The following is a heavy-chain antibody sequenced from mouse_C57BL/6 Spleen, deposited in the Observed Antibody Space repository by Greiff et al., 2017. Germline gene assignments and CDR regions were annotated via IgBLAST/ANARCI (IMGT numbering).Heavy chain of an antibody. Sequence: LVESGAELVRPGASVTLSCKASGYTFTDYEMHWVKQTPVHGLEWIGAIDPETGGTAYNQKFKGKAILTADKSSSTAYMELRSLTSEDSAVYYCTRSDGGFDYWGQGTTLTVSS. CDR1: GYTFTDYE. V-gene: IGHV1-15*01. CDR2: IDPETGGT. CDR3: TRSDGGFDY. J-gene: IGHJ2*01.